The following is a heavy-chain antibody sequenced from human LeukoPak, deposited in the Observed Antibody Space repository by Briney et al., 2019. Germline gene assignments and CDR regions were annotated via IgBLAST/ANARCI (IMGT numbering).Heavy chain of an antibody. CDR3: ARSPWHDYGDLDP. D-gene: IGHD4-17*01. V-gene: IGHV3-23*01. Sequence: GGSLRLSCAASGFTFSSYAMSWVRQAPGKGLEWVSAISGSGGSTYYADSVEGRFTISRDNSKNTLYLQMNSLRAADTAVYYCARSPWHDYGDLDPWGQGTLVTVSS. CDR2: ISGSGGST. J-gene: IGHJ5*02. CDR1: GFTFSSYA.